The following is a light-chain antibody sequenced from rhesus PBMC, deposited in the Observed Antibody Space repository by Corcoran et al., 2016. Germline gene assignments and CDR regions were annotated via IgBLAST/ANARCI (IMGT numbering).Light chain of an antibody. J-gene: IGKJ2*01. CDR1: QGISNW. V-gene: IGKV1-69*01. Sequence: DIQMTQSPSSLSASVGDRVTITCRASQGISNWLAWYQQKPGKAPKLLTYRASNLETGVPSRFSGSGTGTDFTLTISSLQPEDIATYYCQQHDNSPYSFGQGTKVEIK. CDR2: RAS. CDR3: QQHDNSPYS.